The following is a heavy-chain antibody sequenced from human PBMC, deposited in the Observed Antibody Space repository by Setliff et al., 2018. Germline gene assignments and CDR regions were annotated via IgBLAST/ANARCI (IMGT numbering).Heavy chain of an antibody. CDR2: IYYSGST. CDR1: GGSISSGGYY. V-gene: IGHV4-31*03. Sequence: PSETLSLTCTVSGGSISSGGYYWSWIRQDPGKGLEWIGYIYYSGSTYYNPSLKSRVTISVDTSKNQFSLKLSSVTAADTAVYYCARSGYYDFWSGFLNDAFDIWGQGTMVTVS. J-gene: IGHJ3*02. CDR3: ARSGYYDFWSGFLNDAFDI. D-gene: IGHD3-3*01.